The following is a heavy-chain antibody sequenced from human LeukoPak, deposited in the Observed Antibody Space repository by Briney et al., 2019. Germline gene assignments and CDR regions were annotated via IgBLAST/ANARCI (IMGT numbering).Heavy chain of an antibody. V-gene: IGHV3-7*01. CDR1: GFTFSSYW. CDR2: IKQDGAEK. Sequence: GGSLRLSCGVSGFTFSSYWMNWVRQAPGKGLEWVASIKQDGAEKSYVGSVKGRFTISRDNAKNSLYLQMSSLRAEDTAVYYCARDGTAAGLYFDLWGQGTLVTVSS. D-gene: IGHD6-13*01. J-gene: IGHJ4*01. CDR3: ARDGTAAGLYFDL.